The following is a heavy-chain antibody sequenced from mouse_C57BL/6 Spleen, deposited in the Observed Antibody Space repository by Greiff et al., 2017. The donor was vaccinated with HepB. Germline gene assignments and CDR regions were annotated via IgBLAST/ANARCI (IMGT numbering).Heavy chain of an antibody. D-gene: IGHD1-1*01. Sequence: VQLQQSGAELVKPGASVKLSCTASGFNIKDYYMHWVKQRTEQGLEWIGRIDPEDGETKYAPNFQGKATLTADTSSNTAYLQLSSLTSEDTAVYDWSRAELLLLYWYFDVWGTGTTVTVSS. V-gene: IGHV14-2*01. CDR3: SRAELLLLYWYFDV. CDR1: GFNIKDYY. CDR2: IDPEDGET. J-gene: IGHJ1*03.